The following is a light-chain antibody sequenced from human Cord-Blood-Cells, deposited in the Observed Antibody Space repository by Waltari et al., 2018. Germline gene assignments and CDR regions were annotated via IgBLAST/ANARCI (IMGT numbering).Light chain of an antibody. CDR1: QSISSW. V-gene: IGKV1-5*03. J-gene: IGKJ1*01. Sequence: DIQMTQSPSTLSASVGDRVTLTCRASQSISSWLAWYQPKPGKAPKLLIYKASSLESGVPSRFSGSGSGTEFTLTISSLQPDDFATYYCQQYNSYPWTFGQGTKVEIK. CDR3: QQYNSYPWT. CDR2: KAS.